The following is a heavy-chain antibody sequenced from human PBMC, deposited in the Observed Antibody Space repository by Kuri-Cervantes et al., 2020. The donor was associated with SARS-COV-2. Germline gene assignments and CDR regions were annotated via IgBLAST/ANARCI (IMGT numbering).Heavy chain of an antibody. CDR1: GYIFTSYW. CDR3: ATRYGHSFAYGY. D-gene: IGHD3-16*01. Sequence: GGSLRLSCKGSGYIFTSYWISWVRQMPGKGLEWMGRIDPSDSETNYSPSFEGHVTMSVDKSINTAYLQWSSLKASDTAMYHCATRYGHSFAYGYWGQGSLVTVSS. CDR2: IDPSDSET. V-gene: IGHV5-10-1*01. J-gene: IGHJ4*02.